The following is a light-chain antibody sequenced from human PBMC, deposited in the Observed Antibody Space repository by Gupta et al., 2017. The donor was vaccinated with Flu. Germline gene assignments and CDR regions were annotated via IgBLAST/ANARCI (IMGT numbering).Light chain of an antibody. CDR2: DNT. J-gene: IGLJ1*01. V-gene: IGLV1-40*01. Sequence: QSVLTQPPSVSGAPGQRVTISCTGSSSNIGAGYGVHWYQQFPGTAPKLLIYDNTNRPSGVPDRFSGAKSGTSASLAITGLQAEDEADYYCQSYDSGLNAYVFGAGTKVTVL. CDR3: QSYDSGLNAYV. CDR1: SSNIGAGYG.